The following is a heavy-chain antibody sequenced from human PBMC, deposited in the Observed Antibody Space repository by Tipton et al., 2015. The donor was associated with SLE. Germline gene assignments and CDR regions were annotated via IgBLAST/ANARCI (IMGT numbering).Heavy chain of an antibody. CDR1: GGSISSHH. CDR3: ARGMMTWRGAILGVDV. J-gene: IGHJ6*02. Sequence: TLSLTCSVSGGSISSHHWIWIRQPPGKGLEWVGYISDGGDTNQNPSLKSRVTMSVDSAKNQFSLKLTSVTAADTAVYYCARGMMTWRGAILGVDVWGQGTTVNVSS. D-gene: IGHD3-16*01. CDR2: ISDGGDT. V-gene: IGHV4-59*08.